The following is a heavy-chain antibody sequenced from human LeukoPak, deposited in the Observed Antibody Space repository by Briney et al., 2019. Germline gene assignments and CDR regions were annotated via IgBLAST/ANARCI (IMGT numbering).Heavy chain of an antibody. Sequence: GRSLRLSCAAAGFTVSSNYMSWVRQAPGDGLEWVSVIYSSGSTYYADSVKGRFTISRDNSKNTLYLQMNSLRAEDTAVYYCARVHVTTEHAFDIWGQGTMVSVSS. V-gene: IGHV3-66*01. J-gene: IGHJ3*02. CDR2: IYSSGST. CDR1: GFTVSSNY. D-gene: IGHD4-17*01. CDR3: ARVHVTTEHAFDI.